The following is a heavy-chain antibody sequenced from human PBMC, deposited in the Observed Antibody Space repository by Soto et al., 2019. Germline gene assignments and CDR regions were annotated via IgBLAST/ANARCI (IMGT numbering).Heavy chain of an antibody. CDR1: GYTFTTDA. V-gene: IGHV1-3*01. CDR2: INPGNGNI. D-gene: IGHD3-10*01. Sequence: QVQLVQSGAEVKKPGASVKVSCKTSGYTFTTDALHWLSQAPGQRLEWMGSINPGNGNIKYSQKLQGRVTITGDTSANTAYMELSSLRSEDTAVYYCARDGGSGSPNYLDYWGQGTLVTVSP. CDR3: ARDGGSGSPNYLDY. J-gene: IGHJ4*01.